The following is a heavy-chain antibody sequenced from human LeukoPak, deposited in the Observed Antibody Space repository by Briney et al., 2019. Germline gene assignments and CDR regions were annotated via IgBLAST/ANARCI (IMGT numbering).Heavy chain of an antibody. CDR1: GGSISSSSYY. V-gene: IGHV4-39*01. CDR3: ARARGYCSSTTCSGRYYFDY. Sequence: SETLSLTCTVSGGSISSSSYYWGWIRQPPGKGLEWIGSIYYSGSTYYNPSLKSRVTISVDTSKNQFSLKLSSVTAADTAVYYCARARGYCSSTTCSGRYYFDYWGQGTLVTVSS. CDR2: IYYSGST. D-gene: IGHD2-2*01. J-gene: IGHJ4*02.